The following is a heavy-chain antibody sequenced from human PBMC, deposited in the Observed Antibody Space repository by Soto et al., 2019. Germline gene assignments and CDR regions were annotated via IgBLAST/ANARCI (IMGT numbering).Heavy chain of an antibody. V-gene: IGHV3-23*01. CDR3: AKERAVAV. Sequence: VQLLESGGGLVQPGGSLRLSCAASGFTFSSYTMNWVRQAPGKGLEWVSSISGSGGSTYYADSVKGRFTISRGNSKNTLYLQMSSLRAEDTAVYYCAKERAVAVWGQGTLVTVSS. CDR1: GFTFSSYT. J-gene: IGHJ4*02. CDR2: ISGSGGST. D-gene: IGHD6-19*01.